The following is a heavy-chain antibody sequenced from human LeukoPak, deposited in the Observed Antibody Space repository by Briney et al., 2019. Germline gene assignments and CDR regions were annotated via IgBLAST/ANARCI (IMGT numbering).Heavy chain of an antibody. CDR2: ITSGTTYI. V-gene: IGHV3-21*01. D-gene: IGHD6-6*01. CDR3: ARWPYSSSYYFDY. J-gene: IGHJ4*02. CDR1: GFTFSDYN. Sequence: GGSLRLSCAASGFTFSDYNMNWVRQSPEKGLEWVSSITSGTTYIYYADSVRGRFTLSRDNAKNSLYLQMNSLRAEDTAVYYCARWPYSSSYYFDYWGQGTLVTVTS.